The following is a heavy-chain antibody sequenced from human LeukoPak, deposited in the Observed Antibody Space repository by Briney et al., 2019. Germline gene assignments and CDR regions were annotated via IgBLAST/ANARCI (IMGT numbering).Heavy chain of an antibody. D-gene: IGHD3-22*01. Sequence: PGRSLRLSCAASGFTFSSYAMSWVRQAPGKGLEWVSGISDGGGNTYYADSVKGRFTISRDNSKNTVFLQMNSLRAEDTALYYCAKTYYDSRGYIIDYWGQGTLVTVSS. CDR3: AKTYYDSRGYIIDY. V-gene: IGHV3-23*01. J-gene: IGHJ4*02. CDR2: ISDGGGNT. CDR1: GFTFSSYA.